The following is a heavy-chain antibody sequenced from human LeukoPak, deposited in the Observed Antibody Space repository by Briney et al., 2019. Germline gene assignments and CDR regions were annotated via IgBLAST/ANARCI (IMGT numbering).Heavy chain of an antibody. CDR2: FYSGGNT. J-gene: IGHJ4*02. V-gene: IGHV3-53*05. Sequence: GGSLRLSCAASGFTVSTHYMTWVRQAPGKGLEWVSVFYSGGNTYYADSVKARFTVSRDNSKNMLDLQMSSLRAEDTAVYYCVKGSEAFCDSKSDFWGQGTLVTVSS. D-gene: IGHD3-22*01. CDR3: VKGSEAFCDSKSDF. CDR1: GFTVSTHY.